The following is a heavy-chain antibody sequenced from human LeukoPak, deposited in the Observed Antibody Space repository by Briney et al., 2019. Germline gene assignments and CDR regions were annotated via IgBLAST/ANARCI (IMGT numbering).Heavy chain of an antibody. Sequence: GGSLRLSCAAFGFTFSSYAMSWVRQAPGKGPEWVSAISGTGGTTYYADSVKGRFTISRDNSKNTLYLQMSSLRAEDTAIYYCAPTWIRREGTDYWGQGTLVTVSS. D-gene: IGHD5-18*01. CDR3: APTWIRREGTDY. CDR2: ISGTGGTT. J-gene: IGHJ4*02. CDR1: GFTFSSYA. V-gene: IGHV3-23*01.